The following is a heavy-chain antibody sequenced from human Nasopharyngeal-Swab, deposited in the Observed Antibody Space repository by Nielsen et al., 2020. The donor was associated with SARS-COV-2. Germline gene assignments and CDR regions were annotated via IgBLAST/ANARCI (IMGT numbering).Heavy chain of an antibody. CDR1: GYTFTGYY. V-gene: IGHV1-2*02. Sequence: ASVKVSCKASGYTFTGYYMHWVRQAPGQGLEWMGWINPNSVGTNYAQKFQGRVTMTRDTSISTAYMELSRLRSDDTAVYYCAREEITIFGVVIIRGDGDYYYGMDVWGQGTTVTVSS. D-gene: IGHD3-3*01. CDR3: AREEITIFGVVIIRGDGDYYYGMDV. J-gene: IGHJ6*02. CDR2: INPNSVGT.